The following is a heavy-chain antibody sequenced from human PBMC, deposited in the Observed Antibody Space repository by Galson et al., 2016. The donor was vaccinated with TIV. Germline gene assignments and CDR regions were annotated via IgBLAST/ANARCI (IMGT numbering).Heavy chain of an antibody. CDR2: INTNGQTT. Sequence: SLRLSCAASDFTFNSYFMHWVRQAPGKGLEYVSGINTNGQTTYYSNSVRGRFTISRDNSKNTIYLQMGSLSAEDMGVYYCAREGLARKTWLDYWGQGALVTVSS. V-gene: IGHV3-64*01. CDR1: DFTFNSYF. CDR3: AREGLARKTWLDY. D-gene: IGHD3/OR15-3a*01. J-gene: IGHJ4*02.